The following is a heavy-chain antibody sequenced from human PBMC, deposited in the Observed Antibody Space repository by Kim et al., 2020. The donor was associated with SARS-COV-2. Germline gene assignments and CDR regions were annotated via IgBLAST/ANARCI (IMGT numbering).Heavy chain of an antibody. D-gene: IGHD3-16*02. CDR2: ISYDGSNK. CDR3: AKDAPVWGSYRYLDY. J-gene: IGHJ4*01. CDR1: GFTFSSYG. V-gene: IGHV3-30*18. Sequence: GGSPRLSCAASGFTFSSYGMHWVRQAPGKGLEWVAVISYDGSNKYYADSVKGRFTISRDNSKNTLYLQMNSQRAEDTAVYYCAKDAPVWGSYRYLDYWG.